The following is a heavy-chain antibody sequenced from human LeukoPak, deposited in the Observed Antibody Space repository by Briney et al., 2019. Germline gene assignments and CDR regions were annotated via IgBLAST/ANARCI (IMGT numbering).Heavy chain of an antibody. CDR2: ISSSSSYT. V-gene: IGHV3-11*05. Sequence: PGGSLRLSCAASGFTFSDYYMSWIRQAPGKGLEGVSYISSSSSYTNYADSVKGRFTISRDNAKTSLSLQMNSLRAEDTAVYYCAREDVVNYYDSSGYPNFDYWGQGTLVTVSS. CDR1: GFTFSDYY. CDR3: AREDVVNYYDSSGYPNFDY. D-gene: IGHD3-22*01. J-gene: IGHJ4*02.